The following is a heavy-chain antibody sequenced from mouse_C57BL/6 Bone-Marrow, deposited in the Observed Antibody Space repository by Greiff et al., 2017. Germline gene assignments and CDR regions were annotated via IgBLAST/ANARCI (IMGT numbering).Heavy chain of an antibody. CDR1: GFTFSSYA. D-gene: IGHD2-1*01. Sequence: EVKLVESGGGLVKPGGSLKLSCAASGFTFSSYAMSWVRQTPEKRLEWVATISDGGSCTYYPDNVKGRFTISRDNAKNNLYLQMSHLKSEDTAMYYCARPEGNSPYYYAMDYWGQGTSVTVSS. CDR3: ARPEGNSPYYYAMDY. J-gene: IGHJ4*01. CDR2: ISDGGSCT. V-gene: IGHV5-4*03.